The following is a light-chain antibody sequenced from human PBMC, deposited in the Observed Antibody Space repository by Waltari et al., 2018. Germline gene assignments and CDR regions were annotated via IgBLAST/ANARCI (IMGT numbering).Light chain of an antibody. CDR3: QQSYSTLIT. J-gene: IGKJ3*01. V-gene: IGKV1-39*01. CDR1: QSITTY. Sequence: DIQMTQSPSSLSASVGDRVTITCRASQSITTYLNWYQQKPGKDPKLLIYDASSLQSGVPSRFSGSGSGTDFTLTISSLQPEDFATYYCQQSYSTLITFGPGTKVEIK. CDR2: DAS.